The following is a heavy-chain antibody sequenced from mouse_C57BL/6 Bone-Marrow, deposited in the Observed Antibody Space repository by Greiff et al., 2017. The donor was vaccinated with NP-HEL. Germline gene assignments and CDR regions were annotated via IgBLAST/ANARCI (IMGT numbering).Heavy chain of an antibody. CDR1: GYAFTNYL. CDR2: INPGSGGT. CDR3: ARLWLRRGSDY. D-gene: IGHD2-2*01. Sequence: QVQLQQSGAELVRPGTSVKVSCKASGYAFTNYLLEWVKQRPGQGLEWIGVINPGSGGTNYNEKFKGKATLTADKSSSTAYMQLSSLTSEDSAVYFCARLWLRRGSDYWGQGTTLTVSS. J-gene: IGHJ2*01. V-gene: IGHV1-54*01.